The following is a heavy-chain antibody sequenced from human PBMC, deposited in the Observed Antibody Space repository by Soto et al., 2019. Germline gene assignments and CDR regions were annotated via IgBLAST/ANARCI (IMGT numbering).Heavy chain of an antibody. V-gene: IGHV3-48*01. CDR2: INSGSTSV. Sequence: EVQLVESGGGLVQPGGSLRLSCVASGFIFNSYSMNWVRQAPGKGLEWISYINSGSTSVFYADSVKGRFTISRDNAKNSPYLQMNSLRAEYTAVYYCGSSASPDAYWGQGTLVTVSS. J-gene: IGHJ4*02. CDR3: GSSASPDAY. CDR1: GFIFNSYS. D-gene: IGHD3-22*01.